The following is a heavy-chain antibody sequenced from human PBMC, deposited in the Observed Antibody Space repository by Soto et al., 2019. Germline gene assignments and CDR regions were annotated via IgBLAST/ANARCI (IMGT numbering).Heavy chain of an antibody. CDR3: ARTRGSAVDSNFDY. Sequence: SGPTLVNPTETLTLTCTVSGFSLSNARMGVSWIRQPPGKALEWLAHIFSNDEKSYSTSLKSRLTISKDTSKSQVVLTMTNMDPVDTATYYCARTRGSAVDSNFDYWGQGTLVTVSS. D-gene: IGHD6-19*01. J-gene: IGHJ4*02. V-gene: IGHV2-26*01. CDR2: IFSNDEK. CDR1: GFSLSNARMG.